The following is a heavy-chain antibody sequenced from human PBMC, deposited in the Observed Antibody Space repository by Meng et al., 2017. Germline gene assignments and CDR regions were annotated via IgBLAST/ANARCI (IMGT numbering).Heavy chain of an antibody. CDR1: GFTFSSYA. D-gene: IGHD3-10*01. V-gene: IGHV3-30*04. Sequence: GESLKISCAASGFTFSSYAMHWVRQAPGKGLEWVAVISYDGSNKYYADSVKGRFTISRDNSKNTLYLQMNSLRAEDTAVYYCAIDLPYYYGSGSSESFDYWGQGTLVTVSS. CDR3: AIDLPYYYGSGSSESFDY. CDR2: ISYDGSNK. J-gene: IGHJ4*02.